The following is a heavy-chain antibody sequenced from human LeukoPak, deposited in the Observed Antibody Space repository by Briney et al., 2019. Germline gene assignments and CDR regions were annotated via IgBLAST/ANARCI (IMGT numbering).Heavy chain of an antibody. Sequence: PSETLSLTCTVSGGSMSSYYWSWIRQPPGKGLEWSGYIYYSGSTNYNPSLKSRVTISVDTSKNQFSLKLSSVTAADTAVYYCARDGPHYYHSSGSSFDYWGQGTLVTVSS. CDR2: IYYSGST. V-gene: IGHV4-59*01. D-gene: IGHD3-22*01. CDR1: GGSMSSYY. J-gene: IGHJ4*02. CDR3: ARDGPHYYHSSGSSFDY.